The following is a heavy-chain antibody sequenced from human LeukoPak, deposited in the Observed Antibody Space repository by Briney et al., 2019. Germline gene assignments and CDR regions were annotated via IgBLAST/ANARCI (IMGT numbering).Heavy chain of an antibody. CDR1: GFTFSSYT. J-gene: IGHJ4*02. CDR2: ISSSSNYI. D-gene: IGHD1-1*01. V-gene: IGHV3-21*01. Sequence: GGSLRLSCAASGFTFSSYTMNWVRQAPGKGPEWVSSISSSSNYIHYADSLKGRFTISRDNANNSLYLQMNSLRAEDTAVYYCARVGTRADWGQGTLVTVSS. CDR3: ARVGTRAD.